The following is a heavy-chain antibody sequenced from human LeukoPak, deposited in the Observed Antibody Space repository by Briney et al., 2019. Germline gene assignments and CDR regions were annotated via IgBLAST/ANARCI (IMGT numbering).Heavy chain of an antibody. CDR3: ASHTYSYDSSGYYYHDY. D-gene: IGHD3-22*01. V-gene: IGHV1-2*06. J-gene: IGHJ4*02. Sequence: ASVKVSSKHSGYTFTGYYLHGVQPAPRQGREWMGRIKPNSGGTNYAQKVQGRVTMTRDTSISTAYMELSRLRSDDTAVYYCASHTYSYDSSGYYYHDYWGQGTLVTVSS. CDR1: GYTFTGYY. CDR2: IKPNSGGT.